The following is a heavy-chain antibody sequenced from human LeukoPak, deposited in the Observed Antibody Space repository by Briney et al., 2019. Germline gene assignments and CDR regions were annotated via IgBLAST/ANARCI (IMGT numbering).Heavy chain of an antibody. V-gene: IGHV1-46*01. CDR3: ARDMGDSSSWSTPGY. Sequence: ASVKVSCKASGYTFTSYYMHWVRQAPGQGLEWMGIINPSGGSTSYAQKFQGRVTMTRDTSTSTVYMELSSLRSEDTAVYYRARDMGDSSSWSTPGYWGQGTLVTVSS. J-gene: IGHJ4*02. CDR1: GYTFTSYY. CDR2: INPSGGST. D-gene: IGHD6-13*01.